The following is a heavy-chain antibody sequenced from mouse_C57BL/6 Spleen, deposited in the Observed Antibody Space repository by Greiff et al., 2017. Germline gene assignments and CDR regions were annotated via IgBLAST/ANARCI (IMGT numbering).Heavy chain of an antibody. CDR1: GFTFSDYY. J-gene: IGHJ2*01. Sequence: EVQLVESEGGLVQPGSSMKLSCTASGFTFSDYYMAWVRQVPEKGLEWVANINYDGSSTYYLDSLKSRFIISRDNAKNILYLQMSSLKSEDTATYYCARGETGLFDYWGQGTTLTVSS. CDR2: INYDGSST. V-gene: IGHV5-16*01. D-gene: IGHD4-1*01. CDR3: ARGETGLFDY.